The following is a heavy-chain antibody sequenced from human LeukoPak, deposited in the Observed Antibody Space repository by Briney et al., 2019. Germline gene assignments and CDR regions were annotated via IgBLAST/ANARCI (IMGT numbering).Heavy chain of an antibody. Sequence: ASVKVSCKASGYTFTSYDINWVRQATGQGLEWMGWMNPNSGNTGYAQKFQGRVAITRNTSISTAYMELSSLRSEDTAVYYCARDSNLLWFGEGFDYWGQGTLVTVSS. CDR3: ARDSNLLWFGEGFDY. J-gene: IGHJ4*02. V-gene: IGHV1-8*03. CDR1: GYTFTSYD. CDR2: MNPNSGNT. D-gene: IGHD3-10*01.